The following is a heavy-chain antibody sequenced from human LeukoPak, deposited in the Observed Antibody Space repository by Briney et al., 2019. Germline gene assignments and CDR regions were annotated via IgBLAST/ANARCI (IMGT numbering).Heavy chain of an antibody. CDR1: GFTFSSYS. J-gene: IGHJ4*02. Sequence: GGSMRLSCADSGFTFSSYSMNWVRQAPGKGLEWVSSISSSSSYIYYADSVKGRFTISRDNAKNSLYLQMNSLRAEDTAVYYCARGQLWLLMDYWGQGTLVTVSS. CDR3: ARGQLWLLMDY. CDR2: ISSSSSYI. V-gene: IGHV3-21*01. D-gene: IGHD5-18*01.